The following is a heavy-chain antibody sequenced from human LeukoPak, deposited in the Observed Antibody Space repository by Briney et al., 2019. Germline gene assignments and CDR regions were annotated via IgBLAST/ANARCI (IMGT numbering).Heavy chain of an antibody. CDR3: AKASGLLWFGESTDY. D-gene: IGHD3-10*01. V-gene: IGHV3-11*01. CDR2: ISTTGTNI. CDR1: GFIFSDYH. J-gene: IGHJ4*02. Sequence: GGSLRLSCTVSGFIFSDYHMSWMRQAPGKGREWISYISTTGTNINYADSVKGRFTISRDNAKNSLYLQMNSLRAEDTALYYCAKASGLLWFGESTDYWGQGTLVTVSS.